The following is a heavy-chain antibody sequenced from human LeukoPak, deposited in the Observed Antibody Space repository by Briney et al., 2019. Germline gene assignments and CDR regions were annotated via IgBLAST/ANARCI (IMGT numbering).Heavy chain of an antibody. D-gene: IGHD1-26*01. CDR3: ARENSGSYREFDY. CDR1: GGSISSYY. J-gene: IGHJ4*02. V-gene: IGHV4-4*07. CDR2: IYTSGST. Sequence: KASETLSLTCTVSGGSISSYYWSWIRQPAGKGLEWIGRIYTSGSTNYNASLESRVSMSVDTSKNQFSLKLSSVTAADTAVFYCARENSGSYREFDYWGQGTLVTVSS.